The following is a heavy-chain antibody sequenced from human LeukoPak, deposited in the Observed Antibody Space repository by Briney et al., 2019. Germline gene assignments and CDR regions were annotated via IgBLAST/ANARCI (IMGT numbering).Heavy chain of an antibody. CDR3: ARGSVCGDYEY. J-gene: IGHJ4*02. CDR2: IYYSGST. D-gene: IGHD4-17*01. V-gene: IGHV4-31*03. CDR1: GGPISSGGYY. Sequence: SQTLSLTCTVSGGPISSGGYYWSWIRQHPGKGLEWIGYIYYSGSTYYNPSLKSRVTISVDTSKNQFSLKLSSVTAADTAVYYCARGSVCGDYEYWGQGILVTVSS.